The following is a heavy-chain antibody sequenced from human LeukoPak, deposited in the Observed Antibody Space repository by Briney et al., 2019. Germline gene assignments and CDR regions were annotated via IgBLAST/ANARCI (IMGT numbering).Heavy chain of an antibody. CDR2: TNPSSGGT. J-gene: IGHJ5*02. V-gene: IGHV1-2*02. CDR3: AREKLVLGYSSAHRGGWFDP. Sequence: ASVKVSCKASRDTFSSYYMHWVRQAPGRGLEWMGWTNPSSGGTNYAQKFQGRVTMTRDTSISTAYMELSRLRSDDTAVYYCAREKLVLGYSSAHRGGWFDPWGQGTLVTVSS. CDR1: RDTFSSYY. D-gene: IGHD6-19*01.